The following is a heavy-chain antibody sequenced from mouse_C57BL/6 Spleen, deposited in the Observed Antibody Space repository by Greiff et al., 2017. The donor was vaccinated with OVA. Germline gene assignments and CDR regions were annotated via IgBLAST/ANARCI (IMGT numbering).Heavy chain of an antibody. CDR2: IDPSDSYT. Sequence: VQLQQPGAELVKPGASVKLSCKASGYTFTSYWMQWVKQRPGQGLEWIGEIDPSDSYTNYNQKFKGKATLTVDTSSSTAYMQLSSLTSEDSAVYYCARSRYSNGHFDYWGQGTTLTVSS. CDR3: ARSRYSNGHFDY. D-gene: IGHD2-5*01. V-gene: IGHV1-50*01. CDR1: GYTFTSYW. J-gene: IGHJ2*01.